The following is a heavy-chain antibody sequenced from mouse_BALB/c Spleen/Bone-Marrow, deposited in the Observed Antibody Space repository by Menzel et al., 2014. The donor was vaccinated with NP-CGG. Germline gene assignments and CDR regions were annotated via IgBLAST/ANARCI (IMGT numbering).Heavy chain of an antibody. CDR3: ARSGSSSGYFDY. J-gene: IGHJ2*01. D-gene: IGHD1-1*01. CDR2: ISSGSSTI. Sequence: DVQLVESGGGLVQPGGSRKLSCAASGFTFSSFGMHWVRQAPEKGLEWVAYISSGSSTIYYADTVMGRFTISRDNPKNTLFQQMTSLRSEDTAMYYCARSGSSSGYFDYWGQGTTLTVSS. V-gene: IGHV5-17*02. CDR1: GFTFSSFG.